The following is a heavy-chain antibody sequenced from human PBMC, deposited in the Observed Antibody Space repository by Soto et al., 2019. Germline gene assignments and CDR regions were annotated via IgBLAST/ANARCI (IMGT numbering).Heavy chain of an antibody. Sequence: PGGSLRLSCAASGFTFSSYAMHWVRKAPGKGLEWVAVISYDGSNKYYADSVKGRFTISRDNSKNTLYLQMNSLRAEDTAVYYCARDAVYSGYDVTWLFDYWGQGTLVTVSS. CDR2: ISYDGSNK. CDR3: ARDAVYSGYDVTWLFDY. D-gene: IGHD5-12*01. CDR1: GFTFSSYA. J-gene: IGHJ4*02. V-gene: IGHV3-30-3*01.